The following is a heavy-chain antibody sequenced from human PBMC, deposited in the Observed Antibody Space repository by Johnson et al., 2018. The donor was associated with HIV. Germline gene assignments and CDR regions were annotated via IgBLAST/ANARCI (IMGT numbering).Heavy chain of an antibody. CDR2: ISWNSGSI. Sequence: VQLVESGGGLVQPGRSLTLSCAASGFTFDDYAMHWVRQAPGKGLEWVSGISWNSGSIGYADSVKGRFTISRDNAKNSLYLQMNSLRAEDTAVYYCARVSNHAFDIWGQGTMVTVSS. J-gene: IGHJ3*02. CDR3: ARVSNHAFDI. CDR1: GFTFDDYA. V-gene: IGHV3-9*01.